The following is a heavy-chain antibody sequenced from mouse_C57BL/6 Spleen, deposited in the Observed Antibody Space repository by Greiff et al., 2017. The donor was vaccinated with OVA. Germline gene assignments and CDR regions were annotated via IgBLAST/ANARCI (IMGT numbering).Heavy chain of an antibody. J-gene: IGHJ4*01. V-gene: IGHV1-80*01. D-gene: IGHD1-1*01. CDR2: IYPGDGDT. CDR1: GYAFSSYW. CDR3: ARYATTVVATDYAMDY. Sequence: VQRVESGAELVKPGASVKISCKASGYAFSSYWMNWVKQRPGKGLEWIGQIYPGDGDTNYNGKFKGKATLTADKSSSTAYMQLSSLTSEDSAVYFCARYATTVVATDYAMDYWGQGTSVTVSS.